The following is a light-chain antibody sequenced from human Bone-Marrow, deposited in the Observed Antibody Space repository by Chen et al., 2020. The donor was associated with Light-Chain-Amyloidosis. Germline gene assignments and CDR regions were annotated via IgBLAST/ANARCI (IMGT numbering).Light chain of an antibody. Sequence: QSALTQPASVSGSPGQSINIPCTGTSGNVGTYNYVSWYQQHPGKAPKVMIYAVSNRPSGVSNRFSGSKSGNTASMTISGLQAEDEADYYCSSFTSSSSYVFGPGTKVTVL. J-gene: IGLJ1*01. V-gene: IGLV2-14*01. CDR1: SGNVGTYNY. CDR2: AVS. CDR3: SSFTSSSSYV.